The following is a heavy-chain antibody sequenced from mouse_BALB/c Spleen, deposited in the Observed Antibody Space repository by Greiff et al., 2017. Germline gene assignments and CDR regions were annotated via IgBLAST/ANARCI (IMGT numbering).Heavy chain of an antibody. V-gene: IGHV5-6-3*01. CDR2: INSNGGST. J-gene: IGHJ2*01. D-gene: IGHD1-2*01. Sequence: EVQVVESGGGLVKPGGSLKLSCAASGFTFSDYYMYWVRQTPDKRLELVATINSNGGSTYYPDSAKGRFTISRDNAKNTLYLQMSSLKSEDTAMYYCAREYYGPLDYWGQGTTLTVSS. CDR3: AREYYGPLDY. CDR1: GFTFSDYY.